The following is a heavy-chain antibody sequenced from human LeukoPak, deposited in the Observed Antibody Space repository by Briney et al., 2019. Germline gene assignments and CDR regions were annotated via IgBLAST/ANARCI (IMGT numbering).Heavy chain of an antibody. D-gene: IGHD3-10*02. CDR2: IRYDGSNK. Sequence: IRYDGSNKCYADSVKGRFTISRDNSKNTLYLQMNSLRAEDTAVYYCAKESITVSQRSDFDYWGQGTLVTVSS. V-gene: IGHV3-30*02. J-gene: IGHJ4*02. CDR3: AKESITVSQRSDFDY.